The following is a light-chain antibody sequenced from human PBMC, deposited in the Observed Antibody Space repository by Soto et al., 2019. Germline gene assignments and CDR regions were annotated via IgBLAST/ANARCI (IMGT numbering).Light chain of an antibody. Sequence: DIQMTQSPSTLSASVGDRVTITCRASQSISSWLAWYQQKPGKAPKLLMYKASSLESGVPSRFSGSGYGTEFTLTISSLQPDDFATYYRQQCNSYSWTVGQGTKVDIK. CDR3: QQCNSYSWT. V-gene: IGKV1-5*03. CDR1: QSISSW. CDR2: KAS. J-gene: IGKJ1*01.